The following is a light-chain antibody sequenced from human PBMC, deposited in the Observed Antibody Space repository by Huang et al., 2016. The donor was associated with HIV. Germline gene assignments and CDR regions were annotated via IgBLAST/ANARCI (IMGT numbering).Light chain of an antibody. J-gene: IGKJ1*01. CDR3: QQYYSSPQT. CDR1: QSVYSTSTSKDY. V-gene: IGKV4-1*01. Sequence: DIILTQSPDSLAVSLGERASLSCRSSQSVYSTSTSKDYMAWFQQKPGTPPKLLLFWASTREAGVPDRFSGSGSGTHFTPTIANLEAEDAAIYYCQQYYSSPQTFGQGTRVEVK. CDR2: WAS.